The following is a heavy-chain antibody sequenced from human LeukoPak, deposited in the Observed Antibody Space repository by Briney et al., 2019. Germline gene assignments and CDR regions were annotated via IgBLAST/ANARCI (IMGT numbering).Heavy chain of an antibody. CDR2: IIPIFGTA. CDR3: ARDRAFGVGAIGDY. Sequence: GASVKVSCKASGGTFSSYAIGWVRQAPGQGLEWMGGIIPIFGTANYAQKFQGRVTITTDESTSTAYMELSSLRSEDTAVYYCARDRAFGVGAIGDYWGQGTLVTVSS. D-gene: IGHD1-26*01. J-gene: IGHJ4*02. CDR1: GGTFSSYA. V-gene: IGHV1-69*05.